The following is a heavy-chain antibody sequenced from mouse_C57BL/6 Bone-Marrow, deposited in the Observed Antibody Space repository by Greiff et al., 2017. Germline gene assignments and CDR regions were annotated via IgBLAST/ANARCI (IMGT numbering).Heavy chain of an antibody. CDR2: ISSGGSYT. V-gene: IGHV5-6*01. CDR3: ARRVRGFAY. J-gene: IGHJ3*01. CDR1: GFTFSSYG. Sequence: EVHLVESGGDLVKPGGSLKLSCAASGFTFSSYGMSWVRQTPDKRLEWVATISSGGSYTYYPDSVKGRFTISRDNAKDTLYLQMSSLKSEDTAMYYCARRVRGFAYWGQGTLVTVSA.